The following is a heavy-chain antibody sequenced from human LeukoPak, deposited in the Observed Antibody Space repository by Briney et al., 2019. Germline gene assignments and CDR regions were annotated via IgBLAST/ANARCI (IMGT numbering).Heavy chain of an antibody. D-gene: IGHD6-13*01. CDR1: GGSISSYY. J-gene: IGHJ6*03. V-gene: IGHV4-59*12. Sequence: SETLSLTCTVSGGSISSYYWRWIPQPPGKGLEWIGYIYCSGSANYNPSLTCRVTISVDTSKNQFSLKLSSVTAAGAAVYYCARVIAAVDYYYYYMDVWGKGTTVTVSS. CDR2: IYCSGSA. CDR3: ARVIAAVDYYYYYMDV.